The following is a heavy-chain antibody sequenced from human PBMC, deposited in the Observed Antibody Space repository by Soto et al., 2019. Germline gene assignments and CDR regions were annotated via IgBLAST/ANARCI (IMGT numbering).Heavy chain of an antibody. CDR3: ARLTRPRVGY. Sequence: PGENLRLSCAASGFTFSSYSMNWVRQAPGKGLEWVSSISSSSYIYYADSVKGRFTISRDNAKNSLYLQMNSLRAEDTAVYYCARLTRPRVGYWGQGTLVTVSS. CDR1: GFTFSSYS. CDR2: ISSSSYI. V-gene: IGHV3-21*01. D-gene: IGHD7-27*01. J-gene: IGHJ4*02.